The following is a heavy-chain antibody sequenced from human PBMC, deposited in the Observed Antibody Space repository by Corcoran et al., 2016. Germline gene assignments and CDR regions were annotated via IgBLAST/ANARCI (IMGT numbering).Heavy chain of an antibody. CDR2: IYYSGST. V-gene: IGHV4-59*01. J-gene: IGHJ3*02. CDR1: GCSISRYY. Sequence: QVQLQESGPGLVKPSETLSLTCTVSGCSISRYYWSWIRQPPGKGLEWIGYIYYSGSTNYNPSLKSRVTISVDTSKTQFSLKLSSVTAADTAVYYCARDKGDAFDIWGQGTMVTVSS. CDR3: ARDKGDAFDI.